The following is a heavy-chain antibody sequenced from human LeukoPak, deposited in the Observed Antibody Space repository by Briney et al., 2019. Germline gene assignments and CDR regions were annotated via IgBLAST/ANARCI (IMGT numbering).Heavy chain of an antibody. Sequence: ASVKVSCKASGYTFTSYGISWVRQAPGQGLEWMGWINPNSGGKNYAQKFQGRVTMTRDTSISTAYMELSRLRSDDTAVYYCARGGPTVVTYYYYYYMDVWGKGTTVTISS. V-gene: IGHV1-2*02. CDR2: INPNSGGK. D-gene: IGHD4-23*01. J-gene: IGHJ6*03. CDR1: GYTFTSYG. CDR3: ARGGPTVVTYYYYYYMDV.